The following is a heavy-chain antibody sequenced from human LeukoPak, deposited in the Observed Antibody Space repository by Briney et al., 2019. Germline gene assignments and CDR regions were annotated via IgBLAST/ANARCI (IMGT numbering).Heavy chain of an antibody. CDR1: GFTFSNTW. CDR3: TTGGSVIVAGTRAFDI. J-gene: IGHJ3*02. D-gene: IGHD5-12*01. CDR2: IKSEIDGGAT. Sequence: PGGSLRLSCAASGFTFSNTWMNWVRQAPGKGLEWVGRIKSEIDGGATDYAAPVQGRFTISRDDSQATLYLQMNSLKTEDTAVYYCTTGGSVIVAGTRAFDIWGQGTMVTVSS. V-gene: IGHV3-15*07.